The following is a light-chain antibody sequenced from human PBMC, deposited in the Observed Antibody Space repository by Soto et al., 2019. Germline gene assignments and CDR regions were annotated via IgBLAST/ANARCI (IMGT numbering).Light chain of an antibody. CDR2: GAS. CDR1: QSVGSSY. V-gene: IGKV3-20*01. Sequence: ESVLTQSPGTLSLSRGERATLSCRASQSVGSSYLAWYQQKPGQAPRLLIFGASSRAAGIPDRFSGSGSGTDFTLTISRLGPEDFAVYYCQLYGGSPGTFGQGTKVEIK. CDR3: QLYGGSPGT. J-gene: IGKJ1*01.